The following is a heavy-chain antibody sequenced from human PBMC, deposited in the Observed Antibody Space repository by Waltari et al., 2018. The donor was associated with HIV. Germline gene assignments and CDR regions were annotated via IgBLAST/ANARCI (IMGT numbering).Heavy chain of an antibody. Sequence: QVQLQESGPGLVKPSETLSLTCTVSGGSISSYHWSWIRQPPGKGLEWIGYIYYIGSTNYNPSLKSRVTISVDTSKNQCSLKRSSVTAADTAVYYCARGGRWSDYWGQGTLVTVSS. CDR3: ARGGRWSDY. CDR1: GGSISSYH. J-gene: IGHJ4*02. D-gene: IGHD3-16*01. CDR2: IYYIGST. V-gene: IGHV4-59*01.